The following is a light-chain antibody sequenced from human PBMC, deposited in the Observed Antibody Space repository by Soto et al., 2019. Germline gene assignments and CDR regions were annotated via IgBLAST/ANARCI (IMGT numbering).Light chain of an antibody. CDR2: EGS. Sequence: QSVLTQPASVSGSPGQSITISCIGTTRDVGTYNLVSWYQKHPGNAPRLVIYEGSKRPSGVSHRFSASKSGNTASLTISGLQAEDEADYYCCSYAGSYYVFGTGTKVTV. CDR3: CSYAGSYYV. J-gene: IGLJ1*01. CDR1: TRDVGTYNL. V-gene: IGLV2-23*01.